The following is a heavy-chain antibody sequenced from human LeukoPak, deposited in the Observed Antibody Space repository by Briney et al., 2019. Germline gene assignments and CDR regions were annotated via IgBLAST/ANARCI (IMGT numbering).Heavy chain of an antibody. V-gene: IGHV3-23*01. D-gene: IGHD3-3*01. CDR3: AKDMEAVFGVVIDY. CDR1: GFTFSSYG. CDR2: ISGSGGST. Sequence: GGSLRLSCAASGFTFSSYGMHWVRQAPGKGLEWVSAISGSGGSTYYADSVKGRFTISRDNSKNTLYLQMNSLRAEDTAVYYCAKDMEAVFGVVIDYWGQGTLVTVSS. J-gene: IGHJ4*02.